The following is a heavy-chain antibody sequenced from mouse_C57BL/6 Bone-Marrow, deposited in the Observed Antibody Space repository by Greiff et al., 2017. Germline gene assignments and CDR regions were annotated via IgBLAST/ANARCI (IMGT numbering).Heavy chain of an antibody. CDR3: ARNYDY. CDR1: GFSFTSYA. V-gene: IGHV2-9-1*01. J-gene: IGHJ2*01. CDR2: IWTGGGT. Sequence: VQLQQPGPGLVAPSPSLSITCTVSGFSFTSYAIRWVRQPPGQGLEWLGVIWTGGGTNYNAALKSRLSIREDNSKSQVFLKMNSLQTDDTARYYCARNYDYWGQGTTLTVSS.